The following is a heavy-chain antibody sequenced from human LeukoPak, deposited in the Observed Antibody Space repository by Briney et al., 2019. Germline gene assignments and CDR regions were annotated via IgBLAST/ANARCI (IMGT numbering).Heavy chain of an antibody. CDR3: ARVRGYSYGYLDY. CDR1: GGSFSGYY. Sequence: SETLSLTCAVYGGSFSGYYWSWIRQPPGKGLEWIGEINHSGSTNYNPSLKSRVTISVDTSKNQFSLKLSSVTAADTAVYYCARVRGYSYGYLDYWGQRTLVTVSS. CDR2: INHSGST. J-gene: IGHJ4*02. D-gene: IGHD5-18*01. V-gene: IGHV4-34*01.